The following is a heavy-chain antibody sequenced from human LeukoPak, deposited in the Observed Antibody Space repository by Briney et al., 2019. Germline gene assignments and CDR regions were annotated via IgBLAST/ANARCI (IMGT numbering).Heavy chain of an antibody. CDR3: TIQVGATTFDY. CDR2: IKSKTDGGTT. CDR1: GFTFSNAW. D-gene: IGHD1-26*01. J-gene: IGHJ4*02. Sequence: PGGSLRLSCAASGFTFSNAWMSWVRQAPGKGLEWVGRIKSKTDGGTTDYAAPVKGRFTISRDDSKNTLYLQMNSLKTEDTAVYYCTIQVGATTFDYWGQGTLVTVSS. V-gene: IGHV3-15*01.